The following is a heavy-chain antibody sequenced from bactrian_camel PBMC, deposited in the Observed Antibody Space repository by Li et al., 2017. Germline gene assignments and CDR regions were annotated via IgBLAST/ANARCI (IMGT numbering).Heavy chain of an antibody. CDR1: GRTYMKWC. CDR3: ARSRFVFRGCDLSTSGYYY. D-gene: IGHD5*01. Sequence: VQLVESGGGSVQAGGSLRLSCAGSGRTYMKWCMGWFRQTPGKEREGIATIDSRGITDYADSVKGRFTISKDNAMNTPYLQMDSLKPEDSAMYYCARSRFVFRGCDLSTSGYYYGGQGTQVTVS. V-gene: IGHV3S57*01. J-gene: IGHJ4*01. CDR2: IDSRGIT.